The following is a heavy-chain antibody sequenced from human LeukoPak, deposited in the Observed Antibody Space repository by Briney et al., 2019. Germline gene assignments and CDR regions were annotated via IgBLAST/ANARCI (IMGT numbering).Heavy chain of an antibody. Sequence: PSETLSLTCTVSGGSISSYYWSWIRQPPGKGLEWIGYIYYSGSTYYNPSLKSRVTISVDTSKNQFSLKLSSVTAADTAVYYCARDSRYSTGWYHYWGQGTLVTVSS. CDR1: GGSISSYY. CDR2: IYYSGST. V-gene: IGHV4-59*12. CDR3: ARDSRYSTGWYHY. D-gene: IGHD6-19*01. J-gene: IGHJ4*02.